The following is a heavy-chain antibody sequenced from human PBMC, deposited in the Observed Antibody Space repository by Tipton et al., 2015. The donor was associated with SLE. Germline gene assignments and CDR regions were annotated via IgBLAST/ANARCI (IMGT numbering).Heavy chain of an antibody. CDR1: GFTFVDYS. D-gene: IGHD3-22*01. V-gene: IGHV3-9*01. CDR3: ARESSGGDY. Sequence: SLRLSCTSSGFTFVDYSMHWARQVPGKGLEWVAGMSWDGVSIGYADSLKGRFTISRDNAYNSLYLQMNSLRAEDTAVYYCARESSGGDYWGQGTLVTVSS. CDR2: MSWDGVSI. J-gene: IGHJ4*02.